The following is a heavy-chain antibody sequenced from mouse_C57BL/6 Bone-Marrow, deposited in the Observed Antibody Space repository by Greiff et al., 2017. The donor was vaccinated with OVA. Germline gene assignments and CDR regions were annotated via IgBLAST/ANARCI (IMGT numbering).Heavy chain of an antibody. CDR2: IYPRSGNT. CDR3: ARSWGYGSSYPFDY. V-gene: IGHV1-81*01. J-gene: IGHJ2*01. D-gene: IGHD1-1*01. Sequence: VQLVESGAELARPGASVKLSCKASGYTFTSYGISWVKQRTGQGLEWIGEIYPRSGNTYYNEKFKGKATLTADKSSSTAYMELRSLTSEDSAVYFCARSWGYGSSYPFDYWGQGTTLTVSS. CDR1: GYTFTSYG.